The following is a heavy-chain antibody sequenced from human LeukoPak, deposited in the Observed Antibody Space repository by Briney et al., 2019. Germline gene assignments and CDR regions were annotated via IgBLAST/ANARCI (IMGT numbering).Heavy chain of an antibody. J-gene: IGHJ6*03. V-gene: IGHV1-2*02. Sequence: ASVKVSCKASGYTFTGYYMYWVRQAPGQGLEWMGWINPNSGGTNYVQKFQGRVTMTRDTSISTDYMELRSLRSDDTAVYYCARGPAHYYMDVWGKGTTVTVSS. CDR2: INPNSGGT. CDR3: ARGPAHYYMDV. CDR1: GYTFTGYY.